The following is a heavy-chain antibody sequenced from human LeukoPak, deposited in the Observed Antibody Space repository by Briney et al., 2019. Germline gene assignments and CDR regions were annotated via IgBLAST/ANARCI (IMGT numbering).Heavy chain of an antibody. CDR2: IYWNDDK. Sequence: SGPTLLQPTPTLTLTCTFSGFSLRTSGVGVGWIRQPPGKALEWLALIYWNDDKRYSPSLKSRLTITKDTSKNQVVLTMTNMDPVDTATYYCAHRAWGEDYFDYWGQGTLVTVSS. J-gene: IGHJ4*02. V-gene: IGHV2-5*01. CDR1: GFSLRTSGVG. CDR3: AHRAWGEDYFDY. D-gene: IGHD3-16*01.